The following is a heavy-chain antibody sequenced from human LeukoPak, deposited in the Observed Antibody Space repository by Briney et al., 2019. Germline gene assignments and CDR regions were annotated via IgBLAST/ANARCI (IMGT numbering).Heavy chain of an antibody. CDR2: IYHSGST. Sequence: PSETLSLTCTVSGGSISSGGYYRSWIRQPPGKGLEWIGYIYHSGSTYYNPSLKSRVTISVDRSKNQFSLKLISVTAADTAVYYCARELGDGKLGIGYWGQGTLVTVSS. D-gene: IGHD2-21*01. CDR3: ARELGDGKLGIGY. CDR1: GGSISSGGYY. J-gene: IGHJ4*02. V-gene: IGHV4-30-2*01.